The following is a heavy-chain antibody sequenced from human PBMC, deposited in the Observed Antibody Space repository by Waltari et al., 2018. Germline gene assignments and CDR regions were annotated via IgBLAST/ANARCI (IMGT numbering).Heavy chain of an antibody. CDR3: ARDLRASNWFDP. CDR1: GFTFSSYS. J-gene: IGHJ5*01. Sequence: EVQLVESGGGLVKPGGSLRLSCAASGFTFSSYSMNWVRQAPGKGLEWVSSISSSSSYIYYADSVKGRFTISRDNAKNSLYLQMNSLRAEDTAVYYCARDLRASNWFDPWGQGTTVTVSS. CDR2: ISSSSSYI. V-gene: IGHV3-21*01.